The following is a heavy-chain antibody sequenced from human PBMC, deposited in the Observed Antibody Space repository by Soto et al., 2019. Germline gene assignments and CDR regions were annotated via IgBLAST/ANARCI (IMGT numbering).Heavy chain of an antibody. D-gene: IGHD6-19*01. CDR1: GFTFSSYS. Sequence: PGGSLRLSCAASGFTFSSYSMNWVRQAPGKGLEWVSSISSSSSNIYYADSVKGRFTISRDNSKNTLYLQMNSLRAEDTAVYYCAKEVVAGKNNWFDPWGQGTLVTVSS. J-gene: IGHJ5*02. V-gene: IGHV3-21*04. CDR3: AKEVVAGKNNWFDP. CDR2: ISSSSSNI.